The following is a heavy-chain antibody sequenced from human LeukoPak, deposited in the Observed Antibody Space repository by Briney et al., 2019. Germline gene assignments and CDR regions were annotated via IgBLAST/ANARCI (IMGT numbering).Heavy chain of an antibody. CDR2: ISWNSGSI. CDR1: GFTFDDYA. CDR3: AKAKYGSGNPSVAFDI. Sequence: GGSLRLSCAASGFTFDDYAMHWVRQAPGKGLEWGSGISWNSGSIGYADSVKGRFTISRDNAKNSLYLQMNSLRAEDTALYYCAKAKYGSGNPSVAFDIWGQGTMVTVSS. D-gene: IGHD3-10*01. V-gene: IGHV3-9*01. J-gene: IGHJ3*02.